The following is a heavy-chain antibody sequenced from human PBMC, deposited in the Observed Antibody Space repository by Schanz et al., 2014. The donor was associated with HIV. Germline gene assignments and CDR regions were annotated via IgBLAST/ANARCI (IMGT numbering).Heavy chain of an antibody. D-gene: IGHD6-25*01. CDR3: AKVRRLLTRWDWFDP. J-gene: IGHJ5*02. V-gene: IGHV3-33*06. Sequence: QVQLVESGGGVVQPGRSLRLSCAASGFTFSSYGMHWVRQAPGKGLEWVAVIWFDGSNEYYGDSVKGRFTISRDNSKNTLYLRMNRLRVEDSAVYYCAKVRRLLTRWDWFDPWGQGTLVTVSS. CDR1: GFTFSSYG. CDR2: IWFDGSNE.